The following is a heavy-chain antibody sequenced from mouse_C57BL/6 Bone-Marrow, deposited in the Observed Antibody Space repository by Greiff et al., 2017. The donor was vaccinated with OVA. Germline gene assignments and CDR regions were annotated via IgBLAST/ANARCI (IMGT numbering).Heavy chain of an antibody. CDR1: GFTFSDFY. V-gene: IGHV7-1*01. Sequence: EVQGVESGGGLVKPGGSLRLSCATSGFTFSDFYMEWVRQAPGKGLEWIAASRNKANDYTTEYSASVKGRFIVSRDTSQSILYRQMNALRAEDTAIYYCARDRYDYDSVYAMDYWGQGTSVTVSS. CDR3: ARDRYDYDSVYAMDY. D-gene: IGHD2-4*01. CDR2: SRNKANDYTT. J-gene: IGHJ4*01.